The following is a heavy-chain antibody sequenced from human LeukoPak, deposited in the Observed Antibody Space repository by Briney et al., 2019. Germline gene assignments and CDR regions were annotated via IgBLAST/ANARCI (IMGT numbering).Heavy chain of an antibody. CDR2: INHSGST. J-gene: IGHJ6*03. Sequence: SETLSLTCAVYGGSFSGYYWSWIRQPPGKGLEWIGEINHSGSTNYNPSLKSRVTISVDTSKNQFSLKLSSVTAADTAVYYCARGRGARRSKPYYYYMDVRGKGTTVTVSS. CDR3: ARGRGARRSKPYYYYMDV. CDR1: GGSFSGYY. V-gene: IGHV4-34*01. D-gene: IGHD6-6*01.